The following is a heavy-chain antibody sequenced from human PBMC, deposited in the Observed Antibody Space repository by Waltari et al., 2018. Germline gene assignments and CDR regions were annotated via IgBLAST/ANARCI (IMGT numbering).Heavy chain of an antibody. V-gene: IGHV1-2*02. CDR3: ARVSCGGSCYYYYGMDV. CDR1: GYTFTGYY. J-gene: IGHJ6*02. Sequence: QVQLVQSGAEVKKPGASVKVSCKASGYTFTGYYMHWVRQAPGQGLEWMGWINPNSGGTNYAQKFQGRVTMTRDTSISTAYMELSRLRSDDTAVYYCARVSCGGSCYYYYGMDVWGQGTTVTVSS. CDR2: INPNSGGT. D-gene: IGHD2-15*01.